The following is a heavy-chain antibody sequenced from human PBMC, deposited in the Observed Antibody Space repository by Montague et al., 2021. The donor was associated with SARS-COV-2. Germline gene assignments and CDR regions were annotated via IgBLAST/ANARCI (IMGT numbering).Heavy chain of an antibody. Sequence: SLRLSCAASGFTFRSYAMHWVRQAPGRGLQWVSLISYDGRNQYYRDVVKGRFTISRDNSRDTLYLQMNSLRTEDTAVYYCASEGSNMYNWNYAEYFQHWGQGTLVTVSS. D-gene: IGHD1-7*01. CDR1: GFTFRSYA. V-gene: IGHV3-30*10. J-gene: IGHJ1*01. CDR2: ISYDGRNQ. CDR3: ASEGSNMYNWNYAEYFQH.